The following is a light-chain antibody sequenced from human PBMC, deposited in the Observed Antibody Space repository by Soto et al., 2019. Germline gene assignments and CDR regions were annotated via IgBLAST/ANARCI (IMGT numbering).Light chain of an antibody. J-gene: IGKJ1*01. CDR2: LGS. V-gene: IGKV2-28*01. Sequence: DIVMTQSPLSLPVSPGEPASISCRFSQSLLHSNGYYYLDWYMQKPGQSPQLLIYLGSTRASGVPDRFSGSGSGTDFTLKISRVEAEDVGVYYCMQALHSPRTFGQGTKVEIK. CDR1: QSLLHSNGYYY. CDR3: MQALHSPRT.